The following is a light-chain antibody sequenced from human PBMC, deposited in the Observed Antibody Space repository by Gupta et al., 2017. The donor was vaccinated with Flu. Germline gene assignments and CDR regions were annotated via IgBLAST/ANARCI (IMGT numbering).Light chain of an antibody. CDR1: QRISNY. V-gene: IGKV1-39*01. Sequence: DIQLTQSPSSLSASVGDRVTLTCRANQRISNYLNWYQQKPGRAPNLLIYAATTLQSGVPSRFSGSGSGTDFTLTISSLQPEDFATYYCQQSYNNPLTFGGGTKVEIK. J-gene: IGKJ4*01. CDR3: QQSYNNPLT. CDR2: AAT.